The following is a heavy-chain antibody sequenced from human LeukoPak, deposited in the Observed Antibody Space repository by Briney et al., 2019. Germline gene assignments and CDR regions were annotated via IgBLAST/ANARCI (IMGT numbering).Heavy chain of an antibody. J-gene: IGHJ4*02. CDR2: INTDGSST. V-gene: IGHV3-74*01. D-gene: IGHD3-22*01. CDR3: ARVHSSGYEFDY. Sequence: GGSLRLSCAASGFTFSSYWMHWVRQAPGKGLVWVSRINTDGSSTSYADSVKGRFTISRDNAKNTLYLQMNSLRVEDTAVYYCARVHSSGYEFDYWGQGTLVTVSS. CDR1: GFTFSSYW.